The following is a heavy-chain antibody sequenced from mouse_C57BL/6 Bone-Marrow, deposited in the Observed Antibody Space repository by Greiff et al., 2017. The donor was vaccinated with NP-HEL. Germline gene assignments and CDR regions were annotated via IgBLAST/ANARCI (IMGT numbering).Heavy chain of an antibody. V-gene: IGHV1-18*01. CDR1: GYTFTDYN. CDR2: INPNNGGT. CDR3: ASEDYGSSYVNAMDY. J-gene: IGHJ4*01. Sequence: VQLQQSGPELVKPGASVKIPCTASGYTFTDYNMDWVKQSHGKSLEWIGDINPNNGGTIYNQKFKGKATLTVDKSSSTAYMELRSLTSEDTAVYYCASEDYGSSYVNAMDYWGQGTSVTVSA. D-gene: IGHD1-1*01.